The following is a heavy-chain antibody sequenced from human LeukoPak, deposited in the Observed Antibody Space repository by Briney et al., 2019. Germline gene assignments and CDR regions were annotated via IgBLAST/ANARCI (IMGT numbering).Heavy chain of an antibody. D-gene: IGHD1-26*01. CDR2: ISSSGSTI. CDR1: GFAFSSFG. Sequence: GRSLRLSCAASGFAFSSFGMHWVRQAPGKGLEWVSYISSSGSTIYYADSVKGRFTISRDNAKNSLYLQMNSLRVEDTAMYYCARDILGTTMGNFQHWGQGTLVTVSS. V-gene: IGHV3-48*04. CDR3: ARDILGTTMGNFQH. J-gene: IGHJ1*01.